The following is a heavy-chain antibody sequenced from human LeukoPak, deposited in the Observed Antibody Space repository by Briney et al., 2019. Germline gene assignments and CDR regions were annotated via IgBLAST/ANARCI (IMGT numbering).Heavy chain of an antibody. Sequence: GGSLRLSCAASGFTFSNYWMRWVRQAPGKGLVWVSRSSRDGDSTVYADFVEGRSIISRDNTKGTLYLEMNSLRAEDTAVYYCARDGDATIDFDYWGQGTLVTV. CDR1: GFTFSNYW. V-gene: IGHV3-74*01. J-gene: IGHJ4*02. CDR2: SSRDGDST. CDR3: ARDGDATIDFDY. D-gene: IGHD5-12*01.